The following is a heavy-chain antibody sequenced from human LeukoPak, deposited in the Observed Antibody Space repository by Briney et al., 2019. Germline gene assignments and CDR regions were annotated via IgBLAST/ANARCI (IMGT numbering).Heavy chain of an antibody. V-gene: IGHV4-39*06. Sequence: SETMSLTCTVAGGSISNYYWGWIRQAPGKGMEWIGSIYYSGDTYYNSSLKSGVTISLDTSKNQFALNLVSVAAADTAMYYCTKANGYGLIDYWGEGSLVTVSS. D-gene: IGHD3-10*01. CDR3: TKANGYGLIDY. J-gene: IGHJ4*02. CDR2: IYYSGDT. CDR1: GGSISNYY.